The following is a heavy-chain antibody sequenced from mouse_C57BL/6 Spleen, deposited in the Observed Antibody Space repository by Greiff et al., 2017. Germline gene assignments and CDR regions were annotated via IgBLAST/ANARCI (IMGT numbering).Heavy chain of an antibody. D-gene: IGHD1-1*01. CDR2: IDPENGDT. CDR1: GFNIKDDY. V-gene: IGHV14-4*01. J-gene: IGHJ2*01. CDR3: TTPGSSIATVVAPLDY. Sequence: VQLQQSGAELVRPGASVKLSCTASGFNIKDDYMHWVKQRPEQGLEWIGWIDPENGDTEYASKFQGKATITADTSSNTAYLQLSRLTSEDTAVYYCTTPGSSIATVVAPLDYWGQGTTLTVSS.